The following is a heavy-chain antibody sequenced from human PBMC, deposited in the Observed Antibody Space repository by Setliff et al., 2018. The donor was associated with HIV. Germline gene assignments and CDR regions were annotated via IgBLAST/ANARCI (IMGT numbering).Heavy chain of an antibody. J-gene: IGHJ3*02. CDR3: AITSRGYSLQRGRAFDI. D-gene: IGHD3-22*01. Sequence: GASVKVSCKGSGDTFTTYVVSWVRQAPGQGLEWMGGRSPIFSTTNYAQKFQGRVTITTDESTSRAYMELSSLRSEDTAVYYCAITSRGYSLQRGRAFDIWGQGTLVTVSS. CDR1: GDTFTTYV. V-gene: IGHV1-69*05. CDR2: RSPIFSTT.